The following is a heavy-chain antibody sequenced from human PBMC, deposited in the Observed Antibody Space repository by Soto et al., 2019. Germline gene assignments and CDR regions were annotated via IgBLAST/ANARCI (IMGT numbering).Heavy chain of an antibody. J-gene: IGHJ6*02. V-gene: IGHV1-3*01. CDR3: ARGVMVRGLNYYAMDV. Sequence: QVYLVQSGAEVKEPGASVNVSCKASGYTFTTYPMHWVRQAPGQRLEWMGWISAGNDNTEYSQKFQGRVTITRDTXAXXAHMELSSLRSEDTAVYYRARGVMVRGLNYYAMDVWGQGTTVTVSS. CDR1: GYTFTTYP. D-gene: IGHD3-10*01. CDR2: ISAGNDNT.